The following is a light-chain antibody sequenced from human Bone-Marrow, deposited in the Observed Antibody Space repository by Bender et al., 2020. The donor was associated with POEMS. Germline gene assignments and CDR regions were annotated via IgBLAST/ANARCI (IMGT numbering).Light chain of an antibody. V-gene: IGLV2-14*01. CDR1: SADVGDYNY. CDR3: SSYTSSTTV. CDR2: DVI. Sequence: QSALTQPASVSGSPGQSITISCTGTSADVGDYNYVSWYQQHPGKAPRLLIYDVISRPSGVSDRFSGSKSGNTASLTISGLQAGDEADYYCSSYTSSTTVFGTGTRVTVL. J-gene: IGLJ1*01.